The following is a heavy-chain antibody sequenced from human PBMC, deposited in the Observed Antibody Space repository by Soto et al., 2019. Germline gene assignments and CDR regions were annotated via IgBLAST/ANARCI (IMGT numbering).Heavy chain of an antibody. CDR1: GFTFSSYG. CDR2: IWYDGSNK. J-gene: IGHJ6*02. D-gene: IGHD2-2*01. CDR3: AREQYCISTSCSLGMDV. Sequence: QVQLVESGGGVVQPGRSLRLSCAASGFTFSSYGMHWVRQAPGKGLEWVAVIWYDGSNKYYADSVKGRFTISRDNSKNTLYLQMNSLRAEDTAVYYCAREQYCISTSCSLGMDVWGQGTTVTVSS. V-gene: IGHV3-33*01.